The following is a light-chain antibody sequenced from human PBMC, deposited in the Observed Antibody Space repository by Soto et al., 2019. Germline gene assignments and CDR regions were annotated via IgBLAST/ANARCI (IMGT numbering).Light chain of an antibody. Sequence: EIVMTQSPATLSVSPGERATLSCRASQSVSSNVAWYQQIPGQTPRLLIYGAATRATGIPVRFSGRGFGTEFTLTISSLQSEDFAVYYCHQYDDGPYTFGQGTKVEI. V-gene: IGKV3-15*01. CDR1: QSVSSN. J-gene: IGKJ2*01. CDR3: HQYDDGPYT. CDR2: GAA.